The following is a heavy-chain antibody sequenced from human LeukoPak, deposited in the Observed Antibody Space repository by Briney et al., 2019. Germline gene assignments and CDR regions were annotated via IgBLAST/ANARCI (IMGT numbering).Heavy chain of an antibody. CDR1: GFTFSVST. D-gene: IGHD2-2*01. J-gene: IGHJ4*02. V-gene: IGHV3-21*01. Sequence: GGSLRLSCAASGFTFSVSTMTWVRQAPGKGLEWVSSISPSGTDMYFAQSLKGRFTISRGNTWGTVSLQMSSLRVDDTAVYYCARADCRTASCFLDNWGQGTLVTVSS. CDR2: ISPSGTDM. CDR3: ARADCRTASCFLDN.